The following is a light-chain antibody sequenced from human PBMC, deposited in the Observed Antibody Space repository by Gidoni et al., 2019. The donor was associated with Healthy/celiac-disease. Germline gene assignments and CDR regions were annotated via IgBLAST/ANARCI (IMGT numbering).Light chain of an antibody. CDR3: QQSYSTPWT. V-gene: IGKV1-39*01. Sequence: DIQVTQSPSSLSASVGDRVTITCRASQSISNFLNWYQQKPGKAPKLLMYASSSLQSGVPSSFSGSGSGTDFTLTISSLQPEDFATYYCQQSYSTPWTFXXXTKVEI. J-gene: IGKJ1*01. CDR2: ASS. CDR1: QSISNF.